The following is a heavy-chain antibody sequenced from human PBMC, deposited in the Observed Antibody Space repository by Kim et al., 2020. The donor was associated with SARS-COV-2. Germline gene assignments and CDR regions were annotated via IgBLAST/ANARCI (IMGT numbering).Heavy chain of an antibody. Sequence: WGSLRLSCAASGLSFSDSDFNWVRQAPGKGLELLSFISTRCDSIFYSDSLEGRFTISLDNAKNSLYLQMNYLIDDDTAAYYCARSGNGYNAFGIWG. J-gene: IGHJ3*02. CDR2: ISTRCDSI. V-gene: IGHV3-11*01. CDR1: GLSFSDSD. D-gene: IGHD5-12*01. CDR3: ARSGNGYNAFGI.